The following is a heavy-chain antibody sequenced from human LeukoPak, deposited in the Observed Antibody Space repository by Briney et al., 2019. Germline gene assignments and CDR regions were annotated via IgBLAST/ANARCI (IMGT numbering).Heavy chain of an antibody. J-gene: IGHJ5*02. CDR2: IYYTAST. V-gene: IGHV4-59*08. CDR3: ARGASGIAVAA. Sequence: SETLSLTCTVSGGSISGYYWSWIRQPPGQGLEWMGYIYYTASTNYIPSLKSRLTISLDTSKNQFSLKLTSVTAADTAVYYCARGASGIAVAAWGRGTLVTVSS. CDR1: GGSISGYY. D-gene: IGHD6-19*01.